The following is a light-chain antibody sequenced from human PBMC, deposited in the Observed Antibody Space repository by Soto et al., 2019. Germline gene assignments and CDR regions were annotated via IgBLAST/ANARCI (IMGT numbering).Light chain of an antibody. Sequence: DTQMTQSPSTLSASVGDRVTITCRASQSINSWLAWYQQKPGKAPNLLIHRASTLQSGVPSRFSGSGSGTEFTLTISSLQPDDFATYYCQHYNTYPYTFGQGTKLEIK. CDR1: QSINSW. J-gene: IGKJ2*01. V-gene: IGKV1-5*03. CDR3: QHYNTYPYT. CDR2: RAS.